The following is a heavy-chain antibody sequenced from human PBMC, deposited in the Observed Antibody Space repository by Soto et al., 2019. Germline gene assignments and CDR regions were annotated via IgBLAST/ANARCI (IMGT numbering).Heavy chain of an antibody. CDR2: MNPNSGNT. Sequence: GASVKVCCKASGYTFTSYDINWVRQATGQGLEWMGWMNPNSGNTGYAQKFQGRVTMTRNTPISTAYMELSSLRSEATAVYSCARGSITVTTFSYWGQGTLVTASS. V-gene: IGHV1-8*01. D-gene: IGHD4-17*01. CDR1: GYTFTSYD. J-gene: IGHJ4*02. CDR3: ARGSITVTTFSY.